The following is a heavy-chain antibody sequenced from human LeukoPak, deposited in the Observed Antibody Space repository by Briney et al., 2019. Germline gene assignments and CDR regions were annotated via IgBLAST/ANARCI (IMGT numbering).Heavy chain of an antibody. CDR2: ISYDGSNK. CDR1: GFTFSSYA. J-gene: IGHJ4*02. CDR3: AKVEWELPVY. V-gene: IGHV3-30-3*01. D-gene: IGHD1-26*01. Sequence: GGSLRLSCAASGFTFSSYAMHWVRQAPGKGLEWVAVISYDGSNKYYADSVKGRFTISRDNSKNTLYLQMNSLRAEDTAVYYCAKVEWELPVYWGQGTLVTVSS.